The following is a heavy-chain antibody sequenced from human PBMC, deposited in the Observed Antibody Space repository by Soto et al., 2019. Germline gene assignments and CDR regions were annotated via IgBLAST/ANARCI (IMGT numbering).Heavy chain of an antibody. CDR2: INAANADT. D-gene: IGHD4-4*01. J-gene: IGHJ4*02. CDR1: GYTFPSYA. CDR3: AGDGGTTQTAFDY. Sequence: VGGVHVSCKACGYTFPSYAIHWVGQAPGQKGEGMGWINAANADTKYSQKFQGRVTITRDTSASTAYMEVRSLTSEDTAVYYCAGDGGTTQTAFDYWGQGTLVTVSS. V-gene: IGHV1-3*01.